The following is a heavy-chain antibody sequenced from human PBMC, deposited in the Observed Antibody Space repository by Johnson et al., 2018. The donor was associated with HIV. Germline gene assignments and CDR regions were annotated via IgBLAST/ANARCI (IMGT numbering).Heavy chain of an antibody. Sequence: EVQLVESGGGVVQPGRSLRLSCAASAFTFRSYSMHWVRQAPGKGLEWVSYISGSDGAIWYADSVKGRFTVSRDNAKNSFYLQMNSLRAEDTAVYYCARSVNAGRPFDIWGQGTLVTVSS. J-gene: IGHJ3*02. CDR3: ARSVNAGRPFDI. D-gene: IGHD2-8*01. CDR2: ISGSDGAI. CDR1: AFTFRSYS. V-gene: IGHV3-48*04.